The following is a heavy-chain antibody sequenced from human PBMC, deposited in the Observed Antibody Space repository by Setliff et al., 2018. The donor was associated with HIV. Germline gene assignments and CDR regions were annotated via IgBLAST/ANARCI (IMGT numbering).Heavy chain of an antibody. Sequence: SVKVSCKASGYTFTEYYIHWVRQAPGQGLEWMGGIIPIFGTANYAQKFQGRVTITADESTSTAYMELSSLRSEDTAVYYCARQTGDWFDPWGQGTLVTVSS. CDR1: GYTFTEYY. J-gene: IGHJ5*02. V-gene: IGHV1-69*13. D-gene: IGHD3-10*01. CDR3: ARQTGDWFDP. CDR2: IIPIFGTA.